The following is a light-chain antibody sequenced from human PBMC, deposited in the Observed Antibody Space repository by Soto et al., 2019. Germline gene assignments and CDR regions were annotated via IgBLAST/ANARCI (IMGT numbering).Light chain of an antibody. J-gene: IGKJ4*01. CDR3: QQYYNWPLT. CDR2: DES. CDR1: QTVRNNY. Sequence: EFVLTQSPGTLSVSPGESATLSCRDSQTVRNNYLAWYQQKTGQAPRLLIYDESSRATGIPDRFSGSGSGTDLNLTISRLQSEDFAVYYCQQYYNWPLTCGGGTKVDIK. V-gene: IGKV3-20*01.